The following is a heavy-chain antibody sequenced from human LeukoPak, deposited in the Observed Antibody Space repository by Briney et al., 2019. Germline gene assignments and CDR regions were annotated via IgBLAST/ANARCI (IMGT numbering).Heavy chain of an antibody. D-gene: IGHD2-15*01. CDR2: LSRCGSTT. CDR3: ARQQRIRHCSEGVCTEGYYFDY. J-gene: IGHJ4*02. CDR1: GFAFNMFA. V-gene: IGHV3-23*01. Sequence: HPGGSLSLSCAGTGFAFNMFAIVGVRQAPGKGLEWVSGLSRCGSTTNYADSVKGRFTISRDKSQNSVFLQQNSLRPEDTAVYYGARQQRIRHCSEGVCTEGYYFDYWGQGTLVTVSS.